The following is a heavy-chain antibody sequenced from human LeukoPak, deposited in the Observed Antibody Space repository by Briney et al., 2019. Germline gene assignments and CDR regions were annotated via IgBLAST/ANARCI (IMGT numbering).Heavy chain of an antibody. CDR2: IYTSGST. V-gene: IGHV4-4*07. CDR3: ASGYSGYDPDSY. J-gene: IGHJ4*02. D-gene: IGHD5-12*01. Sequence: SETLSLTCTVSGGSISSYYWSWIRQPAGKGLEWIGRIYTSGSTNYNPSLKSRVTMSIETSKNQFSLNLSSVTAAGTAVYYCASGYSGYDPDSYWGQGTLATVSS. CDR1: GGSISSYY.